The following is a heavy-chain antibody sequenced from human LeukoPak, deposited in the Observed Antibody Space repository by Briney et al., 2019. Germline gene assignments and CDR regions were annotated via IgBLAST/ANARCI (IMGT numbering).Heavy chain of an antibody. CDR3: ASLNFGVVPSVY. CDR2: INHSGST. Sequence: GSLRLSCAASGFTFSSYAMSWIRQPPGKGLEWIGEINHSGSTNYNPSLKSRVTISVDTSKNQFSLKLSSVTAADAAVYYCASLNFGVVPSVYWGQGTLVTVSS. V-gene: IGHV4-34*01. D-gene: IGHD3-3*01. CDR1: GFTFSSYA. J-gene: IGHJ4*02.